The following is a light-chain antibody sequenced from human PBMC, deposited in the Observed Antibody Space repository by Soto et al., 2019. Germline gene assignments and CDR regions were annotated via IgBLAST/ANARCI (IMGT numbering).Light chain of an antibody. Sequence: EKELTQSPGTPSLSPGERATLSCRASQSVSSSFLAWYQQKPGQAPRLLIYGASSRATGIPDRFSGSGSGTDFTLTISRLEPEDFAVYYCQQYGSSPRTFGPGTKVDIK. CDR2: GAS. CDR1: QSVSSSF. CDR3: QQYGSSPRT. J-gene: IGKJ3*01. V-gene: IGKV3-20*01.